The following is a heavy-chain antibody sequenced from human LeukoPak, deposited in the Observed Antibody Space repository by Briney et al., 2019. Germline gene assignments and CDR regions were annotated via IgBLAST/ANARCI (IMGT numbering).Heavy chain of an antibody. J-gene: IGHJ5*02. CDR1: GGSISSSSYY. D-gene: IGHD3-10*01. Sequence: SETLSLTCTVSGGSISSSSYYWGWIRQPPGKGLAWIGSIYYSGSTYYNPSLKSRVTISVDTSKNQFSLKLSSVTAADTAVYYCASYYYGSGSYNWFDPWGQGTLVTVSS. CDR3: ASYYYGSGSYNWFDP. CDR2: IYYSGST. V-gene: IGHV4-39*01.